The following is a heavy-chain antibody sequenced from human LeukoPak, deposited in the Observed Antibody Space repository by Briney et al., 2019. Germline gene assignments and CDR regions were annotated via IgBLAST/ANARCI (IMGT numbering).Heavy chain of an antibody. CDR3: ARAYCSSTSCYSDFDY. CDR1: GYTFTGYY. Sequence: VASVKVSCKASGYTFTGYYMHWVRQAPGQGLEWMGRINPNSGGTNYAQKFQGGVTMTRDTSISTAYMELSRLRSDDTAVYYCARAYCSSTSCYSDFDYWGQGTLVTVSS. CDR2: INPNSGGT. V-gene: IGHV1-2*06. D-gene: IGHD2-2*01. J-gene: IGHJ4*02.